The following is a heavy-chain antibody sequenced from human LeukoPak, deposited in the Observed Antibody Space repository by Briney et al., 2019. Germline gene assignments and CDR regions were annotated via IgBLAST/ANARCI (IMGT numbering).Heavy chain of an antibody. CDR3: AREAVAGDFDY. CDR2: VSSSGSTI. Sequence: GGSLRLSCAASGFTFSDYYMSWIRQAPGKGLEWVSYVSSSGSTIYYADSVKGRFTISRDNAKNSLYLQMNSLRAEDTAVYYCAREAVAGDFDYWGQGTLVTVSS. D-gene: IGHD6-19*01. V-gene: IGHV3-11*04. CDR1: GFTFSDYY. J-gene: IGHJ4*02.